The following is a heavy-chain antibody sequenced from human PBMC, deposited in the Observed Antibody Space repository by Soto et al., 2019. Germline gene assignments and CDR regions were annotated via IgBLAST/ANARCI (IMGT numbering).Heavy chain of an antibody. CDR3: AKGLMVQADNNYYYGMDV. Sequence: GGSLRLSCAASGFTFSSYAMSWVRQAPGKGLEWVSAISGSGGSTYYAESGKGRFTISRDNSKNTLYLHKNSLRAEDPAVHYCAKGLMVQADNNYYYGMDVWGQGTPVTVSS. CDR1: GFTFSSYA. V-gene: IGHV3-23*01. J-gene: IGHJ6*02. D-gene: IGHD2-2*01. CDR2: ISGSGGST.